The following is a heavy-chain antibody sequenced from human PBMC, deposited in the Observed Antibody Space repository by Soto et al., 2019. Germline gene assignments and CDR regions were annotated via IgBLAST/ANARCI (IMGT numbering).Heavy chain of an antibody. CDR1: GGSISSGGYY. D-gene: IGHD2-2*01. J-gene: IGHJ6*02. V-gene: IGHV4-31*03. CDR2: IYYRVST. Sequence: QVQLQESGPGLVKPSQTLSLTCTVSGGSISSGGYYWSWIRQHPGKGLEWIGYIYYRVSTYYNPCLKSRVTISVDTSKNQFALKLSSVTAADTAVYYCARCLFDVPAYGMDVWGQGPTVTVSS. CDR3: ARCLFDVPAYGMDV.